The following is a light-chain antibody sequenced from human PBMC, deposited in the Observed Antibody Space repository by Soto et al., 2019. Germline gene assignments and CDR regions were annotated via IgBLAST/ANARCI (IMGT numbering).Light chain of an antibody. Sequence: DIQMTQSPSSMSASVGDRVTITCRASQSISSYLNWYQQKPGQAPNLLIYDVSSLQSGVPSRFSGWGSETDFTLTISSLQPEDFAPYYCPQGYSNLVYTFGQGTKRAIK. J-gene: IGKJ2*01. CDR2: DVS. V-gene: IGKV1-39*01. CDR3: PQGYSNLVYT. CDR1: QSISSY.